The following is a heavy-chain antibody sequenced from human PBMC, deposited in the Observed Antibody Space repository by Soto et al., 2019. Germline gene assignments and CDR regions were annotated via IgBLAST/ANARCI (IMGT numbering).Heavy chain of an antibody. CDR3: AKDRSGSYHGWY. V-gene: IGHV3-30*18. CDR1: GFTFSSYW. CDR2: ISYDGSNK. J-gene: IGHJ4*02. D-gene: IGHD1-26*01. Sequence: PGGSLRLSCAASGFTFSSYWMHWVRQAPGKGLEWVAVISYDGSNKYYADSVKGRFTISRDNSKNKLYLQMNSLRAEDTAVYYCAKDRSGSYHGWYWGQGTLVTVSS.